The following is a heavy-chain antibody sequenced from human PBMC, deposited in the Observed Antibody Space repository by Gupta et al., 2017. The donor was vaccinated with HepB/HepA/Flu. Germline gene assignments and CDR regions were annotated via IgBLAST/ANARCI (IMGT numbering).Heavy chain of an antibody. CDR2: IYYSGST. J-gene: IGHJ5*02. D-gene: IGHD3-22*01. Sequence: QVQLQESGPGLVKPAQTLSLTCTVSGGSISSGDYYWSWIRQPRGKGLEWIGYIYYSGSTYYKPSLKSRVTISVDTSKNQFSLKLSSVPAADTAVYYCARGGSGYFRGGSWFDPWGQGTLVTVSS. CDR3: ARGGSGYFRGGSWFDP. V-gene: IGHV4-30-4*01. CDR1: GGSISSGDYY.